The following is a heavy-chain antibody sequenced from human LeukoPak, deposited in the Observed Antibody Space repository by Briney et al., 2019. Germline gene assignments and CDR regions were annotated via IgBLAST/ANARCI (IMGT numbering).Heavy chain of an antibody. J-gene: IGHJ4*02. CDR3: ARDIEYDFWSGYWFDY. CDR1: GGSISSYY. D-gene: IGHD3-3*01. Sequence: SETLSLTCTVSGGSISSYYWSWIRQPAGKGLEWIGRIYTSGSTNYNPSLKSRVTMSVDTSKNQFSLKLSSVTAADTAVYYCARDIEYDFWSGYWFDYWGQGTLVTVSS. CDR2: IYTSGST. V-gene: IGHV4-4*07.